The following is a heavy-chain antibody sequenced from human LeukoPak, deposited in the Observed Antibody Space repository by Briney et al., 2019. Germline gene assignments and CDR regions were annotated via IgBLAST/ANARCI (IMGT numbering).Heavy chain of an antibody. V-gene: IGHV4-4*09. D-gene: IGHD1/OR15-1a*01. CDR3: ATHWLEATKMYSYWFDP. Sequence: SETLSLTCSVSGGSINNYWWSWIRQPPGKGREWIGYIYRGETTNYNPSLKSRVTLSVDTSKNQISLNLNSVTASDTAVYYCATHWLEATKMYSYWFDPWGQGTLVTVSS. CDR2: IYRGETT. CDR1: GGSINNYW. J-gene: IGHJ5*02.